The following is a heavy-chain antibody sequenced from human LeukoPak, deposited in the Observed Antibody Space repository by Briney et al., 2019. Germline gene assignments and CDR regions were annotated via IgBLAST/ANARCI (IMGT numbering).Heavy chain of an antibody. Sequence: GGTLRLSCAASGFTFSSYGMSWVRQAPGKGLEWVSAISGSGGSTYYADSVKGRFTISRDNSKNTLYLQMNSLRAEDTAVYYCARPRGYYVPIFDYWGQGTLVTVSS. CDR3: ARPRGYYVPIFDY. CDR2: ISGSGGST. CDR1: GFTFSSYG. V-gene: IGHV3-23*01. J-gene: IGHJ4*02. D-gene: IGHD3-22*01.